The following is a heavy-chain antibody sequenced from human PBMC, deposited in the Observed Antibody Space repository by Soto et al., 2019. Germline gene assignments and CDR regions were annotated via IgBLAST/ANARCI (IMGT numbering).Heavy chain of an antibody. CDR3: ARDLASYFDY. CDR1: GFTFSSYG. CDR2: IWYDGSNK. J-gene: IGHJ4*02. Sequence: QVQLVESGGGVVQPGRSLRLSCAASGFTFSSYGMHWDRQAPGKGLEWVAVIWYDGSNKYYADSVKGRFTISRDNSKNTLYLQMNSLRAEDTAVYYCARDLASYFDYWGQGTLVTFSS. V-gene: IGHV3-33*01.